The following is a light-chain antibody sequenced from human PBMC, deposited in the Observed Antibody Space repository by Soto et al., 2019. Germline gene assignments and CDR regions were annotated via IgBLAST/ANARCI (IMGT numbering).Light chain of an antibody. V-gene: IGKV3-15*01. CDR2: GAS. Sequence: EIVMTPSPATLSVSPGERVTLSCRASQDIRSSLAWYQQKPGQAPRLLIYGASIRATGVPATFSGSGSGTEFTLSISSLEPEDFGVYYCQQRSNWPPVTFGGGTKVDIK. CDR3: QQRSNWPPVT. CDR1: QDIRSS. J-gene: IGKJ4*01.